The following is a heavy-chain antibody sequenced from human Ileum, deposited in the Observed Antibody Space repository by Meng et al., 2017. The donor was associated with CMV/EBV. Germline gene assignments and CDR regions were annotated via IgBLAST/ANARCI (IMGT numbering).Heavy chain of an antibody. D-gene: IGHD3-9*01. CDR2: ISGSGGST. Sequence: GGSLRLSCAASGFTFSSYAMSWVRQAPGKGLEWVSAISGSGGSTYYADSVKGRFTISRDNSKNTLYLQMNSLRAEDTAVYYCAKDLGYDILTGYYRGGHYYYGMDVWGQGTTVTVS. CDR1: GFTFSSYA. CDR3: AKDLGYDILTGYYRGGHYYYGMDV. J-gene: IGHJ6*02. V-gene: IGHV3-23*01.